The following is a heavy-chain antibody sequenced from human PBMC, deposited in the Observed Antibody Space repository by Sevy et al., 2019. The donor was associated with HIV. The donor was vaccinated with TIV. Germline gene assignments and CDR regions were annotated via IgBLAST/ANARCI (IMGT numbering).Heavy chain of an antibody. CDR1: GVSLRNGAYY. D-gene: IGHD2-15*01. Sequence: SETLSLTCSVSGVSLRNGAYYWSWIRQHPEKGLEWIGYTYYNGNTYYNPSLKSRATISADTSKYPFSLRLSSGTAADTAVYYCSRASLSFFYSDVWGKGTTVTVSS. V-gene: IGHV4-31*03. J-gene: IGHJ6*04. CDR3: SRASLSFFYSDV. CDR2: TYYNGNT.